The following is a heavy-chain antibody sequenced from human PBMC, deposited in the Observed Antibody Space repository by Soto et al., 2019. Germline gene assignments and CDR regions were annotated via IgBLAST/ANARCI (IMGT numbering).Heavy chain of an antibody. Sequence: GASLKLSCKASGGTFSSYAISWVRQAPGQGLEWMGGIIPIFGTANYAQKFQGRVTITADESTSTAYMELSSLRSEDTAVYYCARGSGYYYVSDYWGRGTLVTVSS. CDR2: IIPIFGTA. CDR3: ARGSGYYYVSDY. D-gene: IGHD3-22*01. V-gene: IGHV1-69*13. J-gene: IGHJ4*02. CDR1: GGTFSSYA.